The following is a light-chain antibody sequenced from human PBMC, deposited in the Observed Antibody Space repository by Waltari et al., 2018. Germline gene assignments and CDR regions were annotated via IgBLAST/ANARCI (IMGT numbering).Light chain of an antibody. CDR2: LAP. Sequence: DIVMTQSPDSLAVSLGERATLNCKSSQSVLYSSNNKNYLAWYQQKPGPPPKLFIYLAPTRESVVPDRFSGSGSGTEFTLTISSLQAEDVAVYYCQQYYTTPPTFGQGTRLEIK. V-gene: IGKV4-1*01. CDR1: QSVLYSSNNKNY. CDR3: QQYYTTPPT. J-gene: IGKJ5*01.